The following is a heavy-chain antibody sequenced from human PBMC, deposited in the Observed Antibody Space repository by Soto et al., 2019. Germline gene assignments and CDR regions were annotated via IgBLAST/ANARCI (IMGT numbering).Heavy chain of an antibody. CDR2: IKQDGSEK. J-gene: IGHJ4*02. CDR1: GFTCSSYW. V-gene: IGHV3-7*05. Sequence: AGGSLRLSCAASGFTCSSYWMSWVRQAPGKGLEWVANIKQDGSEKYYVDSVKGRFTISRDNAKNSLYLQMNSLRAEDTAVYYCARYITHDYYDSSGYPSPFDYWGQGTLVTVSS. CDR3: ARYITHDYYDSSGYPSPFDY. D-gene: IGHD3-22*01.